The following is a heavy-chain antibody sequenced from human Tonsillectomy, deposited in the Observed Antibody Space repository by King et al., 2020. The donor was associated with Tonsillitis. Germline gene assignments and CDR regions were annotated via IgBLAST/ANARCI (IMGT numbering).Heavy chain of an antibody. CDR1: GFTFSSYW. CDR3: ARVGYYGSGSYYKNLDY. D-gene: IGHD3-10*01. CDR2: IKQDGSEK. J-gene: IGHJ4*02. V-gene: IGHV3-7*01. Sequence: QLVQSGGGLVQPGGSLRLSCAASGFTFSSYWMSWVRQAPVKGLEWVANIKQDGSEKYYVDSVKGRFTISRDNAKNSLYLQMNSLRAEDTAVYYCARVGYYGSGSYYKNLDYWGQGTLVTVSS.